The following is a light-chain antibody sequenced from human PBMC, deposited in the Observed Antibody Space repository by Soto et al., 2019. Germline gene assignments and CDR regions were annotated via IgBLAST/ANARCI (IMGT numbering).Light chain of an antibody. J-gene: IGKJ3*01. V-gene: IGKV3-11*01. CDR3: QQRSNWPLT. CDR2: DAS. Sequence: IVLTQSPATLSLSPGERATLSCRASQSVSSYLVWFQQQPGQAPRLLIYDASTRATGIPARFSGSGSGTDFTLTISSLEPEDFAVYYCQQRSNWPLTFGPGTKVDIK. CDR1: QSVSSY.